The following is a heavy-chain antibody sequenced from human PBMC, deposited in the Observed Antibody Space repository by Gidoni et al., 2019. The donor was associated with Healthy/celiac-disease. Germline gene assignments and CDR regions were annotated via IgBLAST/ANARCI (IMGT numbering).Heavy chain of an antibody. CDR2: ISVSGGST. J-gene: IGHJ4*02. Sequence: EVQLLESGGGLVQPGGSLRLSCAASGFTFSSYAMSWVRQAPGKGLELVSDISVSGGSTYYADSVKGRFTISRDNSKNTLYLQMNSLRAEDTAVYYCAKDPRGVSWELLLSLWGQGTLVTVSS. CDR3: AKDPRGVSWELLLSL. D-gene: IGHD1-26*01. V-gene: IGHV3-23*01. CDR1: GFTFSSYA.